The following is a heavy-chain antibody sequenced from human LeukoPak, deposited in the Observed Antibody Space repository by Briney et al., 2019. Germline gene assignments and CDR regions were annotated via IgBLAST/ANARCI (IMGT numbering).Heavy chain of an antibody. CDR3: ARDEIAAAGTRWFDP. CDR2: ISGSGGST. D-gene: IGHD6-13*01. V-gene: IGHV3-23*01. J-gene: IGHJ5*02. CDR1: GFTFSSYA. Sequence: GGSLRLSCAASGFTFSSYAMSWVRQAPGKGLEWVSAISGSGGSTYYADSVKGRFTISRDNSKNTLYLQMNSLRAEDTAVYYCARDEIAAAGTRWFDPWGQGTLVTVSS.